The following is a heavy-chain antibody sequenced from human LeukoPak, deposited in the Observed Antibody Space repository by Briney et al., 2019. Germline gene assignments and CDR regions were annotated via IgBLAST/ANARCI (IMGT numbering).Heavy chain of an antibody. J-gene: IGHJ5*02. CDR1: GGXFSGYY. CDR3: ARARLGYYDSSGKYNWFDP. D-gene: IGHD3-22*01. Sequence: SETLSLTCAVYGGXFSGYYCSWIRQPPGKGLEWLGVINHSGSTNYNPSLKSRVTISVDTSKNQFSLKLSSVTAADTAVYYCARARLGYYDSSGKYNWFDPWGQGTLVTVSS. CDR2: INHSGST. V-gene: IGHV4-34*01.